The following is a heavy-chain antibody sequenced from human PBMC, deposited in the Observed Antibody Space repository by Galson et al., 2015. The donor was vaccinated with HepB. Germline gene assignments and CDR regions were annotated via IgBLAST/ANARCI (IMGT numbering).Heavy chain of an antibody. Sequence: SLRLSCAASGFPFSDYYTSWLRRAPGKGLEWVSYIDTGGTTIYYADSVKGRFTISRDTARNSLYLQVNSLRADDTAVYYCARGRGYGRTVKKSYYGYMAVWGKGTTVTVSS. CDR2: IDTGGTTI. CDR1: GFPFSDYY. J-gene: IGHJ6*03. CDR3: ARGRGYGRTVKKSYYGYMAV. V-gene: IGHV3-11*01. D-gene: IGHD3-3*01.